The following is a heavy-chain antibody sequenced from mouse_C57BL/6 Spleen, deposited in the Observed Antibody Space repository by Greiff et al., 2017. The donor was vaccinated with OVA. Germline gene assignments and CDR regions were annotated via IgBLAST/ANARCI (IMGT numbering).Heavy chain of an antibody. CDR3: ATHYYGSSSFDY. Sequence: QVQLQQSGAELVRPGTSVKVSCKASGYAFTNYLIEWVKQRPGQGLEWIGVINPGSGGTNYNEKFKGKATLTADKSSSTAYMQLSSLTSEDSAVYFCATHYYGSSSFDYWGQGTTLTVSS. V-gene: IGHV1-54*01. CDR2: INPGSGGT. J-gene: IGHJ2*01. CDR1: GYAFTNYL. D-gene: IGHD1-1*01.